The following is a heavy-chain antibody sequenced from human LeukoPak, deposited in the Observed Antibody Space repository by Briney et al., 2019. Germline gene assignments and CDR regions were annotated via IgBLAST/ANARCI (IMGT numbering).Heavy chain of an antibody. Sequence: GGSLRLSCAASGFTFTTYACWVRPAPGKGLEWVSTISSNGDSTFYADSVKGRFTISRDNSKNTLYLQMNSLRAEDTAVYHCAGYQRMLDPWGQGTLVTVSS. CDR2: ISSNGDST. J-gene: IGHJ5*02. V-gene: IGHV3-23*01. CDR3: AGYQRMLDP. CDR1: GFTFTTYA. D-gene: IGHD2-2*01.